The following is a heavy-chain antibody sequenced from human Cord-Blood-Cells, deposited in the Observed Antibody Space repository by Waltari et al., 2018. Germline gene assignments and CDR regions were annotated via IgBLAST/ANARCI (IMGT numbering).Heavy chain of an antibody. CDR2: IYYSGST. V-gene: IGHV4-31*03. J-gene: IGHJ2*01. Sequence: QVQLQESGPGLVKPSQTLSLTCPVSGGPTSRGGYYWSWIRQHPGKGLEWIGYIYYSGSTYYNPSLKSRVTISVDTSKNQFSLKLSSVTAADTAVYYCARGMVGNFDLWGRGTLVTVSS. CDR1: GGPTSRGGYY. CDR3: ARGMVGNFDL. D-gene: IGHD2-15*01.